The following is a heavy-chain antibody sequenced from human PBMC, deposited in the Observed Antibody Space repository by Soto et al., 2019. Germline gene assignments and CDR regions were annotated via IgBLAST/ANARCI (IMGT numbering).Heavy chain of an antibody. J-gene: IGHJ4*02. CDR1: GGSVSSDGYY. CDR2: ISYSGNT. Sequence: ETLSLTCAVSGGSVSSDGYYWSWIRQPPGKGLEWIGYISYSGNTNYNPSLNSRVTISVDTSRNQFSLKLSSVTAADTAMYYCARDREYCSSTRCYWNFDYWGQGSLVTVSS. CDR3: ARDREYCSSTRCYWNFDY. V-gene: IGHV4-61*08. D-gene: IGHD2-2*01.